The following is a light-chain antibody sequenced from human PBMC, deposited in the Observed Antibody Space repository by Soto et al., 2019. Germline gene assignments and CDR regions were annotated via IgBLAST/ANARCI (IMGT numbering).Light chain of an antibody. CDR2: KTS. CDR1: QSINSW. Sequence: DIQMTQSPSTLSASVGDRVTITCRASQSINSWLAWYQQKPGKAPKLLIYKTSSLESGVPSRFSGSGSGTEFTLTISSLQPDDFATYYCQLYDHYSTWTFGQGTKVEIK. V-gene: IGKV1-5*03. J-gene: IGKJ1*01. CDR3: QLYDHYSTWT.